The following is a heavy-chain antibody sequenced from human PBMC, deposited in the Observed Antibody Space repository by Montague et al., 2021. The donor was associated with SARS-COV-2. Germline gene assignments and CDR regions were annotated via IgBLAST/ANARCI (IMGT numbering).Heavy chain of an antibody. CDR2: IYQGAST. CDR1: GDSIMPADC. CDR3: VRAGGFHNRPPV. J-gene: IGHJ4*02. Sequence: SETLSLTRAVSGDSIMPADCWSWVRQPPGKGLEWIGEIYQGASTNYNPSLKSRVTMSVDRSKNQVSLELYSVTAADTALDYCVRAGGFHNRPPVWGQGALVIVSS. D-gene: IGHD4-23*01. V-gene: IGHV4-4*02.